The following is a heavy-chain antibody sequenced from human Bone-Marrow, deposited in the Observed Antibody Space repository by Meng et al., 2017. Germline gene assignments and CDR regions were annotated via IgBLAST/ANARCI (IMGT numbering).Heavy chain of an antibody. CDR3: ARGYCSGGSCYRLIYYYYYGMDV. CDR1: GYTFTSYD. V-gene: IGHV1-8*01. J-gene: IGHJ6*02. Sequence: ASVKVSCKASGYTFTSYDINWVRQATGQGLEWMGWMNPNSGNTGYAQKFQGRVTMTRNTSISTAYMELSSLRSEDTAVYYCARGYCSGGSCYRLIYYYYYGMDVWGQGTTVTVSS. CDR2: MNPNSGNT. D-gene: IGHD2-15*01.